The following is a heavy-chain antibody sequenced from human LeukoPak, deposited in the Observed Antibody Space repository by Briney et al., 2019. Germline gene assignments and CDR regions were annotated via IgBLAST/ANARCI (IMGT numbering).Heavy chain of an antibody. CDR2: IYSGGST. J-gene: IGHJ4*02. D-gene: IGHD3-3*01. Sequence: GGSLRLSCAASGSIVSNNYMSWVRQAPGKGLEWVSVIYSGGSTHYADSVKGRFTISRDHSKNTLYLQMNSLRDEDTAVYYCAAAGVPAAKLPVLRFLEWFSGAFDYWGQGTLVTVSS. V-gene: IGHV3-53*01. CDR3: AAAGVPAAKLPVLRFLEWFSGAFDY. CDR1: GSIVSNNY.